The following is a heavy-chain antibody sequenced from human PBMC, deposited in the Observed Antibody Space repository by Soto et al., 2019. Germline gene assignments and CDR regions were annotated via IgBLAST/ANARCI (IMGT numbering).Heavy chain of an antibody. CDR2: IYHSGST. V-gene: IGHV4-59*01. Sequence: SETLSLTCSVSGDSISSSYWSWIRQPPGKGLEWIGYIYHSGSTNYNPSLKSRVTISLDTSKNQFSLKVSSVTAADTAVYYCARGYDWFDPWGQGTLVTVSS. CDR1: GDSISSSY. CDR3: ARGYDWFDP. J-gene: IGHJ5*02. D-gene: IGHD5-12*01.